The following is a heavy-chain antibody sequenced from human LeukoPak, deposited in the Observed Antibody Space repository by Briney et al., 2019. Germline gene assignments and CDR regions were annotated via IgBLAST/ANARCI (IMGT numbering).Heavy chain of an antibody. D-gene: IGHD6-19*01. Sequence: GGSLRLSCATSGFTFSSYAMHWVRQAPGKGLEWVAVISYDGSNKYYADSVKGRFTISRDNSKNTLYLQMNSLRAEDTAVYYCARVLGWSDYWGQGTLVTVSS. CDR1: GFTFSSYA. CDR3: ARVLGWSDY. CDR2: ISYDGSNK. J-gene: IGHJ4*02. V-gene: IGHV3-30*04.